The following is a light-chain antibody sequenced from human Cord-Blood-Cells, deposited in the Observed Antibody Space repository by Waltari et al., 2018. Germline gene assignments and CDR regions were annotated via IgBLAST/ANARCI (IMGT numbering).Light chain of an antibody. CDR1: SSDVGSYNL. V-gene: IGLV2-23*03. Sequence: QSALTQPASVSGSPGQQITISCTGTSSDVGSYNLVSWYQQHPGKAPKLMIYEGSKRPSGVSNRFSGSKSGNTASLTISGLQAEDEADYYCCSYAGSSTFVFGGGTKLTVL. CDR3: CSYAGSSTFV. J-gene: IGLJ2*01. CDR2: EGS.